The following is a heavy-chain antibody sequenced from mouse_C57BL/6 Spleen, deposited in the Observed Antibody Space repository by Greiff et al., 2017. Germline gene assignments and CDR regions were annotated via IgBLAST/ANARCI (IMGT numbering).Heavy chain of an antibody. Sequence: QVQLQQPGAELVKPGASVKMSCKASGYTFTSYWITWVKQRPGQGLEWIGDLYPGSGSTNYNEKFMSKATLTVDTSSSTAYMQLSSLTSEYSAVYYCARDSYDAWFAYWGQGTLVTVSA. CDR3: ARDSYDAWFAY. CDR1: GYTFTSYW. D-gene: IGHD2-12*01. J-gene: IGHJ3*01. CDR2: LYPGSGST. V-gene: IGHV1-55*01.